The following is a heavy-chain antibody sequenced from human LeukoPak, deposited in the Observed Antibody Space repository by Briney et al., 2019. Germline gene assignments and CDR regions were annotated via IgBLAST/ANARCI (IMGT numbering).Heavy chain of an antibody. Sequence: GASVKVSCKASGYTFTSYGISWVRQAPGQGLEWMGWISAYNGNTNYAQKLQGGVTMTTDTSTSTAYMELRSLRSDDTAVYYCARDSYYYDSSGYYSFDYWGQGTLVTVSS. V-gene: IGHV1-18*01. CDR3: ARDSYYYDSSGYYSFDY. J-gene: IGHJ4*02. CDR2: ISAYNGNT. D-gene: IGHD3-22*01. CDR1: GYTFTSYG.